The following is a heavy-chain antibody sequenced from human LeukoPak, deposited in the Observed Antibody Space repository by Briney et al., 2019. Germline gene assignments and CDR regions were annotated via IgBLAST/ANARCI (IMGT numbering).Heavy chain of an antibody. J-gene: IGHJ5*02. CDR1: RFTFSTYV. CDR2: IAGGGEYT. D-gene: IGHD3-16*01. CDR3: VKGGWCDD. Sequence: GGSLRLSCAASRFTFSTYVMTWVRQAPGKGLEWVSGIAGGGEYTYYADSVKGRFTISRDNPNNTLFLQMNSLRAEDTAVYYCVKGGWCDDWGQGTLVTVSS. V-gene: IGHV3-23*01.